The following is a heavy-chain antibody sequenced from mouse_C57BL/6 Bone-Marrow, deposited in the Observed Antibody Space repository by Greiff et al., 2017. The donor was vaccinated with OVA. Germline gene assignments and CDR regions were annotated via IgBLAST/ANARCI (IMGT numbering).Heavy chain of an antibody. CDR2: IWGVGST. CDR3: ARDSSGPLYYAMDY. CDR1: GFSLTSYG. D-gene: IGHD3-2*02. V-gene: IGHV2-6*01. J-gene: IGHJ4*01. Sequence: VQRVESGPGLVAPSQSLSITCTVSGFSLTSYGVDWVRQSPGKGLEWLGVIWGVGSTNYNSALKSRLSISKDNSKSQVFLKMNSLQTDDTAMYYCARDSSGPLYYAMDYWGQGTSVTVSS.